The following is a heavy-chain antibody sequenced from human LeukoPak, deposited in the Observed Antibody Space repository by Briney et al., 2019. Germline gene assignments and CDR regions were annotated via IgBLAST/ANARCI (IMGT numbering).Heavy chain of an antibody. CDR2: IKQDGSEK. J-gene: IGHJ4*02. CDR3: ARGPYRDGYNYDY. V-gene: IGHV3-7*03. Sequence: PGGSLRLSCAASGFTFSSYWMSWVRQAPGKGLEWVANIKQDGSEKYYVDSVKGRFTISRDNAKNSLYLQMNSLRAEDTAVYYCARGPYRDGYNYDYWGQGTLVTVSS. D-gene: IGHD5-24*01. CDR1: GFTFSSYW.